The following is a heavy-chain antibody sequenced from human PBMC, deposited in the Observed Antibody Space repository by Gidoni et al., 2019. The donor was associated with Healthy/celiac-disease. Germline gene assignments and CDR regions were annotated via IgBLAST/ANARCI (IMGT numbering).Heavy chain of an antibody. V-gene: IGHV4-4*07. D-gene: IGHD3-22*01. CDR3: ARGDTYYYDSSGSDYYGMDV. Sequence: QVQLQESGPGLVKPSETLSLTCTVSGGSISSYYWSWIRQPAGKGLEWIGRIYTSGSTNYNPSLKSRVTMSVDTSKNQFSLKLSSVTAADTAVYYCARGDTYYYDSSGSDYYGMDVWGQGTTVTVSS. CDR1: GGSISSYY. J-gene: IGHJ6*02. CDR2: IYTSGST.